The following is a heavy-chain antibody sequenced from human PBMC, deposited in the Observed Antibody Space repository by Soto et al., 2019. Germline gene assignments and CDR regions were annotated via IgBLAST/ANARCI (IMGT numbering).Heavy chain of an antibody. V-gene: IGHV1-3*05. CDR3: ARDQRIAFDY. Sequence: QVQLVQSGAEEKKPGASVKVSCKASGYTFTSYAMHWVRQAPGQRLESMGWINAGNGNTKYSQKFQGRVTITRDTSASTAYMELGSLRSEDTAVYDCARDQRIAFDYWGQGTLVTVSS. CDR2: INAGNGNT. D-gene: IGHD6-25*01. J-gene: IGHJ4*02. CDR1: GYTFTSYA.